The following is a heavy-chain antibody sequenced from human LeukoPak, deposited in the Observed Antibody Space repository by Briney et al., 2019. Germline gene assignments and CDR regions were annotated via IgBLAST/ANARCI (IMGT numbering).Heavy chain of an antibody. CDR1: GFTFSSYV. CDR2: IHGSGGST. Sequence: GGSLRFSCAASGFTFSSYVMSWVRQAPGKGLEWVAGIHGSGGSTFYADSVKGRFTISRDNSKNTLYLQMNSLRAEDTAVYYCAKVAAAAILNFFDYWGQGTLVTVSS. D-gene: IGHD2-2*02. V-gene: IGHV3-23*01. J-gene: IGHJ4*02. CDR3: AKVAAAAILNFFDY.